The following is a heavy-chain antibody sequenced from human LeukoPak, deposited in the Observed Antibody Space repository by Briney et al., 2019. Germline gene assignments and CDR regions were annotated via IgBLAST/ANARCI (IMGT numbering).Heavy chain of an antibody. Sequence: ASVKVFCKASGFGFSSYGINWVRQAPGQRLEWMGWISAYTGQTKYLQKMRGRVTMTTDTSTNTAYMELRSLTSDDTAVYYCARGPGIDVAGVFDYWGKGSLVIVSS. J-gene: IGHJ4*02. D-gene: IGHD6-19*01. CDR2: ISAYTGQT. CDR1: GFGFSSYG. CDR3: ARGPGIDVAGVFDY. V-gene: IGHV1-18*04.